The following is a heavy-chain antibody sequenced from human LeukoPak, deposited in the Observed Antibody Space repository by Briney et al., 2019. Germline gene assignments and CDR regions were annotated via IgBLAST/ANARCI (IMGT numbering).Heavy chain of an antibody. J-gene: IGHJ6*03. Sequence: SVKVSCKASGGTFSSYAIIWVRQAPGQGLEWMGGIIPIFGTANYAQKFQGRVTITTDESTSTAYMELSSLRSEDTAVYYCATVAGYYYYYYMDVWGKGTTVTVSS. CDR1: GGTFSSYA. CDR3: ATVAGYYYYYYMDV. D-gene: IGHD6-19*01. CDR2: IIPIFGTA. V-gene: IGHV1-69*05.